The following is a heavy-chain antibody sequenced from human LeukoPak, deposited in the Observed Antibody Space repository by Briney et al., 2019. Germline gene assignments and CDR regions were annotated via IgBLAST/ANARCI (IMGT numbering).Heavy chain of an antibody. CDR3: ARDYGSGSYWTGTSIYYFDY. Sequence: VASVKVSCKASGYTFTGYYMHWVRQAPGQGLEWMGWINPNSGGTNYAQKFQGRVTMTRDTSISTAYMELSRLRSDDTAVYYCARDYGSGSYWTGTSIYYFDYWGKGTTVTISS. CDR1: GYTFTGYY. J-gene: IGHJ4*03. V-gene: IGHV1-2*02. CDR2: INPNSGGT. D-gene: IGHD3-10*01.